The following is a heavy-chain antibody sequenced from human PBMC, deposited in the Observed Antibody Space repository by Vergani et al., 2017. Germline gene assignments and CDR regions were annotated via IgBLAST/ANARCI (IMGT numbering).Heavy chain of an antibody. CDR1: GFTFSSYS. CDR3: ASRNYFSYYMPV. V-gene: IGHV3-21*01. Sequence: EVQLVESGGGLVKPGGSLRLSCAASGFTFSSYSMNWVRQAPGKGLEWVSSISSSSSYIYYADSVKGRFTISRDNAKNSLYLQMNSLRAEDTAVYYCASRNYFSYYMPVWSKGSSVTAS. J-gene: IGHJ6*03. CDR2: ISSSSSYI.